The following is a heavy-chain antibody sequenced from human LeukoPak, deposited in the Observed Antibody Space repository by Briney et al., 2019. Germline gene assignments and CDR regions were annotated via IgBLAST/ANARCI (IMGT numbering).Heavy chain of an antibody. V-gene: IGHV4-59*01. CDR1: GGSISSYY. J-gene: IGHJ5*02. Sequence: SETLSLTCTVSGGSISSYYWSWIRQPPGKGLEWIGYIYYTGSTNYNPSLKSRVTISVDTSKNQFSLKLSSVAAADTAVYYCATLTGYSSESWFDPWGQGILVTVSS. D-gene: IGHD3-9*01. CDR3: ATLTGYSSESWFDP. CDR2: IYYTGST.